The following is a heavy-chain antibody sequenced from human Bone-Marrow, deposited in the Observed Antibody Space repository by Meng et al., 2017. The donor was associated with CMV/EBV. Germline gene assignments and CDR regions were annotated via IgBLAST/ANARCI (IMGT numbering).Heavy chain of an antibody. CDR3: ASLSEGYYYDSSGLASRFY. J-gene: IGHJ4*02. CDR2: ISYDGSNK. D-gene: IGHD3-22*01. Sequence: GGSLRLSCAASGFTFSSYAMHWVRQAPGKGLEWVAVISYDGSNKYYADSVKGRFTISRDNSKNTLYPQMNSLRAEDTAVYYCASLSEGYYYDSSGLASRFYWGQGTLVTVPS. V-gene: IGHV3-30*04. CDR1: GFTFSSYA.